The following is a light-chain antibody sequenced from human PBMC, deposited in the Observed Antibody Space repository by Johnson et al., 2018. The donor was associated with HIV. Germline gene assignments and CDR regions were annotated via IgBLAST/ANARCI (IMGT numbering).Light chain of an antibody. Sequence: QSVLTQSPSVSAAPGQKVTISCSGSSSNIGNNYVSWYQQLPGTAPKLLIYDNNKRPSGIPDRFSGSKSGTSATLGITGLQTGDEADYYCGTGDSSLRGYVCGTGTKVTVL. CDR3: GTGDSSLRGYV. V-gene: IGLV1-51*01. CDR1: SSNIGNNY. CDR2: DNN. J-gene: IGLJ1*01.